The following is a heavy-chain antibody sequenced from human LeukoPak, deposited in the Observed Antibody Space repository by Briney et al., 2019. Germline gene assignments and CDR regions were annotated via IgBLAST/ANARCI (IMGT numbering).Heavy chain of an antibody. Sequence: SVKVSCKASGGTFSSYAISWVRQAPGQGLEWMGGIIPIFGTANYAQKFQGRVTITTDESTSTAYMELSSLRSEDTAVYYCARGHCSGGSCYPEHYYYYYMDVWGKGTTVTVSS. CDR1: GGTFSSYA. CDR2: IIPIFGTA. V-gene: IGHV1-69*05. CDR3: ARGHCSGGSCYPEHYYYYYMDV. J-gene: IGHJ6*03. D-gene: IGHD2-15*01.